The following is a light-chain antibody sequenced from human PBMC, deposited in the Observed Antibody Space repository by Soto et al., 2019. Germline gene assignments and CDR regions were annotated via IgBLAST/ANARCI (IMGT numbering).Light chain of an antibody. Sequence: QAVVTQEPSLTVSPGGTVTLTCGSSTGAVTSGHYPYWFQQKPGQAPRTLIYDTNNKHSWTPARFSGSLLGGKAALTLSGAQPEDEADYSCLLSYSGARGVFGGGTKLTVL. CDR3: LLSYSGARGV. V-gene: IGLV7-46*01. CDR2: DTN. CDR1: TGAVTSGHY. J-gene: IGLJ3*02.